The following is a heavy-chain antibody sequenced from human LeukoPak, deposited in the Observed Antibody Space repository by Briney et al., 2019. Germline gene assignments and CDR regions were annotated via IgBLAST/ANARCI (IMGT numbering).Heavy chain of an antibody. CDR2: IKQDGSEK. CDR3: ARDQAYCSGGSCPHLLYYYYYGMDV. CDR1: GFTFSSYW. J-gene: IGHJ6*02. V-gene: IGHV3-7*01. D-gene: IGHD2-15*01. Sequence: GGSLRLSCAASGFTFSSYWMSWVRQAPGKGLEWVANIKQDGSEKYYVDSVEGRFTISRDNAKNSLYLQMNSLRAEDTAVYYCARDQAYCSGGSCPHLLYYYYYGMDVWGQGTTVTVSS.